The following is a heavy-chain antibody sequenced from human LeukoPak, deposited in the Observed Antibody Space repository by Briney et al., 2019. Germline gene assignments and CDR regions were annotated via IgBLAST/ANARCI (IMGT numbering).Heavy chain of an antibody. D-gene: IGHD3-3*01. Sequence: GGSLRLSCAASGFTFSSYAMSWVRQAPGKGLEWVSGISGTGGSTYHADSVKGRFTLSRDNSKNTLYLQMNSLRAEDTAVYYCAKAGNYDFWSGSSDYFDYWGHGTLVTVSS. V-gene: IGHV3-23*01. CDR2: ISGTGGST. CDR3: AKAGNYDFWSGSSDYFDY. CDR1: GFTFSSYA. J-gene: IGHJ4*01.